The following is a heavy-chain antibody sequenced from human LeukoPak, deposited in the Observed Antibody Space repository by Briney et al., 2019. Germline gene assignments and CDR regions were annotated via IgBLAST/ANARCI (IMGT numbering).Heavy chain of an antibody. D-gene: IGHD3-9*01. CDR1: GFTFSSYA. Sequence: PGGSLRLSCAASGFTFSSYAMSWVRQAPGRGLEWVSAISGGGGTTYYADSVKGQFTISRDNSKNTLYMQMNSPRAEDTAVYYCAKRYYDILTGYDVWGQGTTVTVSS. J-gene: IGHJ6*02. V-gene: IGHV3-23*01. CDR3: AKRYYDILTGYDV. CDR2: ISGGGGTT.